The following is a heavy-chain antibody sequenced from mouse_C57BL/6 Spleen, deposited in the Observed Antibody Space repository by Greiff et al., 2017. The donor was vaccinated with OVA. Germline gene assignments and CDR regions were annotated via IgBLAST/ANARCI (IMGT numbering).Heavy chain of an antibody. CDR3: ARGITTVVAPYFDY. CDR1: GYTFTSYW. V-gene: IGHV1-55*01. D-gene: IGHD1-1*01. CDR2: IYPGSGST. J-gene: IGHJ2*01. Sequence: QVQLQQPGAELVKPGASVKMSCKASGYTFTSYWITWVKQRPGQGLEWIGDIYPGSGSTTYTEKFKSKATLTVDTSSSTAYMQLSSLTSEDSAVYYCARGITTVVAPYFDYWGQGTTLTVSS.